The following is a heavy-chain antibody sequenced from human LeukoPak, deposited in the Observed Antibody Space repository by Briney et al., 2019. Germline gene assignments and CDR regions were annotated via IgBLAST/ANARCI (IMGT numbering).Heavy chain of an antibody. V-gene: IGHV1-8*03. CDR3: TRGLMVRGAYWFDP. Sequence: GASVKVSCKASGYTFTSYDINWVRQATGQGLEWMGWMNPNSGNTGYAQKFQGRVTITRNTSISTAYIELSSLRSEDTAVYYCTRGLMVRGAYWFDPWGQGTLVTVSS. CDR2: MNPNSGNT. D-gene: IGHD3-10*01. CDR1: GYTFTSYD. J-gene: IGHJ5*02.